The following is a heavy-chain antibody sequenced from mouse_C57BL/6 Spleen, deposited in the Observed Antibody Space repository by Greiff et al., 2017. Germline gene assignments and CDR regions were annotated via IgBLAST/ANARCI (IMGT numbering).Heavy chain of an antibody. D-gene: IGHD4-1*01. CDR1: GYTFTSYW. CDR2: IDPSDSYT. V-gene: IGHV1-69*01. CDR3: ARSRLTGTLYWYFDV. J-gene: IGHJ1*03. Sequence: QVQLQQPGAELVMPGASVKLSCKASGYTFTSYWMHWVKQRPGQGPEWIGEIDPSDSYTNYNQKFKGKSTLTVDKSSSTAYMQLSSLTSEDSAVYYCARSRLTGTLYWYFDVWGTGTTVTVSS.